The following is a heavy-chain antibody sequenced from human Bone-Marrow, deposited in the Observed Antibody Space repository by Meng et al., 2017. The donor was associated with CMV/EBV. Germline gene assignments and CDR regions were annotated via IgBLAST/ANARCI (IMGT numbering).Heavy chain of an antibody. V-gene: IGHV1-2*02. J-gene: IGHJ4*02. D-gene: IGHD1-7*01. CDR2: MNPNSGGT. CDR1: GYTFTTYY. CDR3: AREKFGGTTTRPLDY. Sequence: ASVKVSCKASGYTFTTYYLHWVRQAPGQGLEWMGWMNPNSGGTNYAQKFQGRVTMTRDTSITTAYMEVSRLRSDDTALYYCAREKFGGTTTRPLDYWGQGTLVTFSS.